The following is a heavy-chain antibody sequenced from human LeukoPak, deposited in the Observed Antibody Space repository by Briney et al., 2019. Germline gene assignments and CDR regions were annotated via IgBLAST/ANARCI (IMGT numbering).Heavy chain of an antibody. D-gene: IGHD2-2*01. Sequence: ASVKVSCKASGYTFTGYYMHWVRQAPGQGLEWMGWINPNSGGTNYAQKFQGRVTMTRDTSISTAYRELSRLRSDDTAVYYCARDGKRVVPAANLYDYWGQGTLVTVSS. V-gene: IGHV1-2*02. J-gene: IGHJ4*02. CDR2: INPNSGGT. CDR1: GYTFTGYY. CDR3: ARDGKRVVPAANLYDY.